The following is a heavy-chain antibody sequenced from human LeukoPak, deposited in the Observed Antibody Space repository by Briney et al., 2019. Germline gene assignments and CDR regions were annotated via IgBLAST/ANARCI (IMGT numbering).Heavy chain of an antibody. V-gene: IGHV1-3*01. CDR1: GYTFTSYA. D-gene: IGHD2-15*01. CDR3: ARGGYCSGGSCYSRFDP. J-gene: IGHJ5*02. CDR2: INAGNGNT. Sequence: ASVTVSCKASGYTFTSYAMHWARQAPGQRLEWMGWINAGNGNTKYSQKFQGRVTITRDTSASTAYMELSSLRSEDTAVHYCARGGYCSGGSCYSRFDPWGQGTLVTVSS.